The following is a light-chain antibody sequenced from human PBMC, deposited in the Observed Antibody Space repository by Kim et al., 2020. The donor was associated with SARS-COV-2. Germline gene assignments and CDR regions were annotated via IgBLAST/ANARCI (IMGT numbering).Light chain of an antibody. J-gene: IGLJ2*01. CDR3: SSYAGSFRGV. CDR1: SSDVGDSNY. Sequence: QSALTQPRSVSGSPGQSVTISCTGTSSDVGDSNYVSWYQQHPGKAPKLMIYDVNKRPSGVPDRFSGSKSGNTASLTISGLQADDEADYYCSSYAGSFRGVFGGGTQLTVL. CDR2: DVN. V-gene: IGLV2-11*01.